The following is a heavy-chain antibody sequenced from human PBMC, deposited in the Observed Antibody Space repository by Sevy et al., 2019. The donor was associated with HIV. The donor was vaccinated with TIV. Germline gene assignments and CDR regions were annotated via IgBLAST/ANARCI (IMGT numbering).Heavy chain of an antibody. CDR2: ISYDGDRK. CDR1: GFTFSRNG. Sequence: GGSLRLSCSASGFTFSRNGMHWVRQVPGKGLEWVALISYDGDRKNYADSVKGRFTISRDNSKNTVYLHMNSLRSEDTAVYYCAKESVSWYLDFWGQGTLVTVSS. CDR3: AKESVSWYLDF. J-gene: IGHJ4*02. V-gene: IGHV3-30*18. D-gene: IGHD6-13*01.